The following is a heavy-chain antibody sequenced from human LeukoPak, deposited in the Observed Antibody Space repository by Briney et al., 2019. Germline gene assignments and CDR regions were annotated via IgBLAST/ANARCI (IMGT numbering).Heavy chain of an antibody. D-gene: IGHD3-22*01. J-gene: IGHJ6*02. CDR1: GGSISSYY. CDR2: IYYSGST. Sequence: PSETLSLTCTVSGGSISSYYWSWIRQPPGEGLEWIGYIYYSGSTNYNPSLKSRVTISVDTSKNQFSLKLSSVTAADTAVYYCASSGYWDYYYYGMDVWGQGTTVTVSS. CDR3: ASSGYWDYYYYGMDV. V-gene: IGHV4-59*01.